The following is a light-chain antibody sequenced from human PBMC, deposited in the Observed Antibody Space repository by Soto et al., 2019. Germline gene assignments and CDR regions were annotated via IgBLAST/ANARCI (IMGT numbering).Light chain of an antibody. Sequence: QSVLTQPPSASGSPGQSVTISCTGTSSDAGGYDYVSWYQKHPGKAPKLMLYEVTIRPSGVSDRFSGSKSGNTASLTVSGLQAEDEADYYCSSYTGAKHSYVFGPWSQVT. CDR3: SSYTGAKHSYV. CDR2: EVT. J-gene: IGLJ1*01. V-gene: IGLV2-8*01. CDR1: SSDAGGYDY.